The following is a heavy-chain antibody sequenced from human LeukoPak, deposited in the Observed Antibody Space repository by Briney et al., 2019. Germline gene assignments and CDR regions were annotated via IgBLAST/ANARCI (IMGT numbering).Heavy chain of an antibody. J-gene: IGHJ4*02. V-gene: IGHV1-3*01. CDR2: INAGNGNT. D-gene: IGHD6-6*01. Sequence: ASVKVSCKASGYTLTSYAMHWVRQAPGQRLEWMGWINAGNGNTKYSQKFQGRVTITRDTSTSTVYMELSSLRSDDTAVYYCARTAARRFDYWGQGTLVTVSS. CDR3: ARTAARRFDY. CDR1: GYTLTSYA.